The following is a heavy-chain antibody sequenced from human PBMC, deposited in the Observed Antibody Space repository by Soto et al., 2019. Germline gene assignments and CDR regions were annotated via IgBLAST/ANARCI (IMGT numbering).Heavy chain of an antibody. V-gene: IGHV4-34*01. CDR1: GGSFSGYY. J-gene: IGHJ5*02. D-gene: IGHD3-3*01. CDR2: INHGGGT. CDR3: ASRGVTIFGVVSGGLDP. Sequence: QVQLQQWGAGLLKPSETLSLTCAVYGGSFSGYYWSWIRQPPGKGLEWIGEINHGGGTNYNPSLKSRVTISVDKSKSQFSLKLSSVNSADKAVYYCASRGVTIFGVVSGGLDPWGQGTLVTVSS.